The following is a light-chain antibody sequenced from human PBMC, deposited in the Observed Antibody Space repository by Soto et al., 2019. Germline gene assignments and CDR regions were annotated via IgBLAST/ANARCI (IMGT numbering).Light chain of an antibody. CDR2: EVR. Sequence: QSVLTQPASVSGSPGQSITISCAGTMRDIGAYNLVSWYQQHPGKAPQLIIYEVRNRPSGISFRFSGSKSANTASLTISGLQAEDEAHYYCSSFTSKSTLIFGGGTKVTVL. CDR1: MRDIGAYNL. V-gene: IGLV2-14*03. CDR3: SSFTSKSTLI. J-gene: IGLJ2*01.